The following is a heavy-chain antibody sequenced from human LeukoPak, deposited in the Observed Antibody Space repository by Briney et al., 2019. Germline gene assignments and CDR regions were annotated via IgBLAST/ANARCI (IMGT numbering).Heavy chain of an antibody. J-gene: IGHJ4*02. CDR1: GFTFDTSS. V-gene: IGHV3-21*04. CDR2: ISSASSLI. CDR3: ARERYGDSPFFEF. D-gene: IGHD4-17*01. Sequence: GRALRLSCAASGFTFDTSSMNWVRQAPGKGLEWVSSISSASSLIYYADSVQGRFTISRDNAENSLYLQMSSMRDEDTAVYYCARERYGDSPFFEFWGQGTLVSVSS.